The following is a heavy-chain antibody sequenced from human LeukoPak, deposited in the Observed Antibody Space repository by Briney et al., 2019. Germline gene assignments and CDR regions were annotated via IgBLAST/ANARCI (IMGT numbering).Heavy chain of an antibody. D-gene: IGHD3-3*01. CDR2: IKQNGSEK. J-gene: IGHJ6*03. Sequence: GGSLRLSCAASGFTFSSYWMSWVRQAPGKGLEWVANIKQNGSEKYYVDSVKGRFTISRDNAKNSLYLQMNSLRAEDTAAYYCARVGDYDFWSGPSYYMDVWGKGTTVTVSS. CDR1: GFTFSSYW. V-gene: IGHV3-7*01. CDR3: ARVGDYDFWSGPSYYMDV.